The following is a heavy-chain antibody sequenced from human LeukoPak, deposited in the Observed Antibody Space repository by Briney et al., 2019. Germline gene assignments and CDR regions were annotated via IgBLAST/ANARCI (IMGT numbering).Heavy chain of an antibody. V-gene: IGHV3-23*01. CDR1: GFTFNSYA. Sequence: GGSLRLSCAASGFTFNSYAMSWVRQTPGKGLEWVSTISDNGRTTYYADSVKGRFTISRDNSRNSLYLQMNSLRAEDTAIYYCVCGWFFDDWGQGTLVTVSS. CDR2: ISDNGRTT. J-gene: IGHJ4*02. CDR3: VCGWFFDD. D-gene: IGHD6-19*01.